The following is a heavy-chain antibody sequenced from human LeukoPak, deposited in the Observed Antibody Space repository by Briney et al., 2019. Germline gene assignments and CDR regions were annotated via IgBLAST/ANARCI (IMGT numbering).Heavy chain of an antibody. Sequence: ASVKVSFKASGYTFTGYYMHWVRQAPGQGLGWMGWINPNSGGTNYAQKFQGRVTMTRDTSISTAYMELSRLRPDDTAVYYCARGGGTAMVTFDYWGQGTLVTVSS. CDR1: GYTFTGYY. V-gene: IGHV1-2*02. D-gene: IGHD5-18*01. CDR2: INPNSGGT. J-gene: IGHJ4*02. CDR3: ARGGGTAMVTFDY.